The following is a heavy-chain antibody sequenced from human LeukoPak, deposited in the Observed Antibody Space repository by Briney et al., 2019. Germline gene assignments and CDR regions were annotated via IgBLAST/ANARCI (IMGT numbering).Heavy chain of an antibody. V-gene: IGHV4-38-2*02. CDR2: IYHSGST. J-gene: IGHJ3*02. Sequence: PSETLSLTCTVSGYSISSGYYWGWIRQPPGKGLEWIGSIYHSGSTNYNPSLKSRVALSVDTSKNQFSLKLSSVTAADTAVYYCARGPTRAIGFDIWGQGTTVTVS. CDR1: GYSISSGYY. CDR3: ARGPTRAIGFDI.